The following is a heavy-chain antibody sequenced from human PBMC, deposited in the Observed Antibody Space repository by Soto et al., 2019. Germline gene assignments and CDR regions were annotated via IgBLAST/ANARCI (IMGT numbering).Heavy chain of an antibody. CDR3: ARINKGYGTDS. V-gene: IGHV4-39*01. CDR1: RGSISSSSYY. CDR2: IDYTGNT. J-gene: IGHJ4*02. D-gene: IGHD5-18*01. Sequence: PSETLSLTCTVSRGSISSSSYYWGCIRQPPGKGLEWIASIDYTGNTFYNPSLTSRVTISVDTSKNQFSLKVTSVTAADTAVYYCARINKGYGTDSWGQGTLVTVSS.